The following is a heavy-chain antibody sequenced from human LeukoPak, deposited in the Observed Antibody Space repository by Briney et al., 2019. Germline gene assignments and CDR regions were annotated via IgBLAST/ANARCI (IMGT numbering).Heavy chain of an antibody. Sequence: SETLSLTCTVSGDSISSGDDYYWGWIRQPPGKGLEWIGYIYYTGATYFNPSLRSRVSMSVDRSKNQFSLKLSYVTAADTAVYYCARRTPEAVVPAAAYYYYMDVWGKGTTVTVSS. CDR3: ARRTPEAVVPAAAYYYYMDV. D-gene: IGHD2-2*01. V-gene: IGHV4-30-4*01. CDR2: IYYTGAT. J-gene: IGHJ6*03. CDR1: GDSISSGDDYY.